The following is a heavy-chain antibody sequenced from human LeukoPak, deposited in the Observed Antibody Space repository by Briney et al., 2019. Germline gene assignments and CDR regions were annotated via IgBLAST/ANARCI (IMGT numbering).Heavy chain of an antibody. CDR2: IDHTGET. V-gene: IGHV4-34*01. Sequence: SESLSLTCAVNGGSYTSYYRSWIRQSPGRGLEWIGEIDHTGETNTHPSHNRRVTISSDTSTREYSLQLTCVTDAETAAYYSGGDWVNFRSCGRGTLVTVSA. CDR3: GGDWVNFRS. CDR1: GGSYTSYY. D-gene: IGHD3/OR15-3a*01. J-gene: IGHJ1*01.